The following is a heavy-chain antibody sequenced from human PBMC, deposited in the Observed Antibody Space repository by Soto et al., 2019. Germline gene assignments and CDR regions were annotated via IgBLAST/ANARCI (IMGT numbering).Heavy chain of an antibody. D-gene: IGHD2-2*01. J-gene: IGHJ6*02. CDR1: GFTFSSYS. V-gene: IGHV3-21*01. CDR2: ISSSGRTT. Sequence: EVQLVESGGGLVKPGGSLRLSCAASGFTFSSYSMNWVRQAPGKGLEWVSSISSSGRTTHYADSVKGRLTISRDNAKNSLYLQMNSLRVEDTAVYYCARAGYCSSTSCSFYGMDVWGQGTTVTVSS. CDR3: ARAGYCSSTSCSFYGMDV.